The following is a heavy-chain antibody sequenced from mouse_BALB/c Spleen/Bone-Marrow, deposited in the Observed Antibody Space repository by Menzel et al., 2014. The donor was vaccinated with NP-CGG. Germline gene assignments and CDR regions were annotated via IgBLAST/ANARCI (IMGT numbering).Heavy chain of an antibody. CDR3: ARLSYYGRFAY. CDR1: GFDFSRYW. D-gene: IGHD1-1*01. J-gene: IGHJ3*01. CDR2: INPDSSTI. Sequence: EVHLVESGGGLVQPGGSLKLSCAASGFDFSRYWMSWVRQAPGKGLGWIGEINPDSSTINYTPSLKDKFIISRDNAKNTLCLQMSGVRSEDTALYYCARLSYYGRFAYWGQGTLVTVSA. V-gene: IGHV4-1*02.